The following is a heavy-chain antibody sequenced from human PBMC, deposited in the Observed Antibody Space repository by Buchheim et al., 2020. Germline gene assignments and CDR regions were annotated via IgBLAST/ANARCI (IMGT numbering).Heavy chain of an antibody. CDR2: IYYSGST. CDR1: GGSISSSSYY. V-gene: IGHV4-39*01. J-gene: IGHJ5*02. CDR3: ARHEAIVVVPAAIPGVWFDP. D-gene: IGHD2-2*01. Sequence: QLQLQESGPGLVKPSETLSLTCTVSGGSISSSSYYWGWIRQPPGKGLEWIGSIYYSGSTYYNPSLKSRVTISVDTSKNQFSLKLSSVTAADTAVYYCARHEAIVVVPAAIPGVWFDPWGQGTL.